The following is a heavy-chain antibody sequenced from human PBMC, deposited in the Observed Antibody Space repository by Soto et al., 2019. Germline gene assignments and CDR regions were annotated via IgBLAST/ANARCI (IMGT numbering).Heavy chain of an antibody. CDR2: IMQDGSEK. Sequence: GGSLRLSCGASGLTFIDYWMSWGRQAPGKGLEWVANIMQDGSEKYYVDSVKGRFTISRDNAKNSLFLQMNSLRAEDTAVYYCARDYVVGGMDVWGQGTTVTVSS. CDR1: GLTFIDYW. CDR3: ARDYVVGGMDV. D-gene: IGHD2-21*01. J-gene: IGHJ6*02. V-gene: IGHV3-7*01.